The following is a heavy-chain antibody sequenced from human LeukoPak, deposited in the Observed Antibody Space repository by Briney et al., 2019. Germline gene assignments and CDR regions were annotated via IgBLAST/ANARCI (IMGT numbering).Heavy chain of an antibody. D-gene: IGHD3-22*01. CDR3: ASRVTYYYDSSGPDAFDI. Sequence: SETLSLTCTVSGGSISSGDYCWSWIRQPPGKGLEWIGYIYYSGSTYYNPSLKSRVTISVDTSKNQFSLKLSSVTAADTAVYYCASRVTYYYDSSGPDAFDIWGQGTMVTVSS. J-gene: IGHJ3*02. CDR2: IYYSGST. V-gene: IGHV4-30-4*08. CDR1: GGSISSGDYC.